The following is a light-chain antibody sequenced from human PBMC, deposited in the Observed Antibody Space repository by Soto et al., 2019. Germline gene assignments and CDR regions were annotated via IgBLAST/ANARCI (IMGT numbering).Light chain of an antibody. CDR3: NSYSSTNFYV. V-gene: IGLV2-14*01. J-gene: IGLJ1*01. CDR1: FSDIAVFNY. CDR2: QVT. Sequence: LAQPASVSGSPGQSITISCTGSFSDIAVFNYVSWYQQYPGRAPKLLIYQVTSRASGVSHRFSGSKSGNTASLTISGLQPEDEAEYYCNSYSSTNFYVLGNGTKVT.